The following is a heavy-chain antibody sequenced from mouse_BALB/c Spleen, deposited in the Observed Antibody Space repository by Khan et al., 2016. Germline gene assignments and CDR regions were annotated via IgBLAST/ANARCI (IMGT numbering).Heavy chain of an antibody. CDR2: IHYSGST. J-gene: IGHJ2*01. D-gene: IGHD1-1*01. Sequence: EVQLQESGPDLVKPSQSLSLTCTVSGYSITSGYSWHWIRQFPGNKLEWMASIHYSGSTNYNPSLKSRISIPRATSKNQFFLPLISVTTEDTAIYYCTRGDYYGSGYWGQGTTRTVYS. V-gene: IGHV3-1*02. CDR3: TRGDYYGSGY. CDR1: GYSITSGYS.